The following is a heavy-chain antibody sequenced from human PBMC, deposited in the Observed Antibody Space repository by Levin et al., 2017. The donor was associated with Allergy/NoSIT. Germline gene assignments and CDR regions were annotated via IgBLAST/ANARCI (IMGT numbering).Heavy chain of an antibody. Sequence: PGESLKISCTASGFIFSNYAMHWVRQAPGKGLEWVAVISYDGNNKYYADSVKGRFIISRDNSKNTLYLQMNSLKAEDTAVYYCARDPTTVTSDYWGQGTLVTVSS. CDR2: ISYDGNNK. CDR3: ARDPTTVTSDY. J-gene: IGHJ4*02. CDR1: GFIFSNYA. D-gene: IGHD4-11*01. V-gene: IGHV3-30-3*01.